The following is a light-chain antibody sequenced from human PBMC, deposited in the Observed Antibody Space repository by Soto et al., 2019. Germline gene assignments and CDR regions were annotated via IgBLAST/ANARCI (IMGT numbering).Light chain of an antibody. CDR2: DVS. J-gene: IGLJ1*01. CDR3: SSYRASSTTHYV. CDR1: SSDVGGYNY. V-gene: IGLV2-14*03. Sequence: QSALTQPASLSGSPGQSITISCTGTSSDVGGYNYVSWYQQHPGKAPKLMIYDVSNRPSGVSNRFSGSKSGNMASLTISGLQAEDEADYYCSSYRASSTTHYVFGTGTKLTVL.